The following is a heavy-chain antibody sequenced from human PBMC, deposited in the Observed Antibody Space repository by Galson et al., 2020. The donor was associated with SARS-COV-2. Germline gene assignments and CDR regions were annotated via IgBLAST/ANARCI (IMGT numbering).Heavy chain of an antibody. CDR3: ATPRRMATIDAFDY. D-gene: IGHD5-12*01. CDR1: GGSISSYY. J-gene: IGHJ4*02. V-gene: IGHV4-59*08. Sequence: SETLSLTCTVSGGSISSYYWSWIRQPPGKGLEWIGYIYYSGSTNYNPSLKSRVTISVDTSKNQFSLKLSSVTAADTAVYYCATPRRMATIDAFDYWGQGTLVTVSS. CDR2: IYYSGST.